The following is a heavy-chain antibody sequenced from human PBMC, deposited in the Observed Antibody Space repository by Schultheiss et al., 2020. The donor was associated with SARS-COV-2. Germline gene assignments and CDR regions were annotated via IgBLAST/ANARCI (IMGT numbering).Heavy chain of an antibody. Sequence: GSLRLSCTVSGVSISSYSWNWIRQPPGKGLEWIGYISKSGSTNSNPSLRSRVTISVDTSKNQFSLKLSSVTAADTAVYYCARGGLGADYAVTTVDYWGQGTLVTVSS. V-gene: IGHV4-59*01. CDR2: ISKSGST. J-gene: IGHJ4*02. D-gene: IGHD4-17*01. CDR3: ARGGLGADYAVTTVDY. CDR1: GVSISSYS.